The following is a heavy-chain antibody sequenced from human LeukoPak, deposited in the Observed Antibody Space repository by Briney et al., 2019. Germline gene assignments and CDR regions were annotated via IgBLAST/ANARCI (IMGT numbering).Heavy chain of an antibody. V-gene: IGHV4-34*01. CDR3: ARRVELWSSGRYYYYGMDV. J-gene: IGHJ6*02. CDR1: GVSVNSRY. D-gene: IGHD5-18*01. Sequence: SETLSLTCSVSGVSVNSRYWSWIRQPPGKGLEWIGEINHSGSTNYNPSLKSRVTISVDTSKNQFSLKLSSVTAADTAVYYCARRVELWSSGRYYYYGMDVWGQGTTVTVSS. CDR2: INHSGST.